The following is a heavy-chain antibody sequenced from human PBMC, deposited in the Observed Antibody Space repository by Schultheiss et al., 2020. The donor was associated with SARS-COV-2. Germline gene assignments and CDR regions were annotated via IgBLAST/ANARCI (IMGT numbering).Heavy chain of an antibody. CDR2: INPSGGST. V-gene: IGHV1-46*01. J-gene: IGHJ6*02. D-gene: IGHD2-2*01. Sequence: ASVKVSCKASGYTFTSYYMHWVRQAPGQGLEWMGIINPSGGSTSYAQKFQGRVTMTRDTSTSTVYMELSSLRSEDTAVYYCARGNSRYQLQRGMDVWGQGTTVTVSS. CDR3: ARGNSRYQLQRGMDV. CDR1: GYTFTSYY.